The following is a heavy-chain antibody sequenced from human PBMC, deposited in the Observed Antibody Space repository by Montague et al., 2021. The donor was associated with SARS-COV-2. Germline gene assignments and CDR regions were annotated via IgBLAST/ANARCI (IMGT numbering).Heavy chain of an antibody. V-gene: IGHV2-70*11. J-gene: IGHJ4*03. CDR1: GFSLSTSGMC. CDR3: ARMTVATALDY. CDR2: LDWDDDK. Sequence: PALVKPTQTLTLTCTFSGFSLSTSGMCVSWIRQPPGKALEWPARLDWDDDKYYSTPLKTRLTISKDTSKNQVVLTMTNMDPVDTATYYCARMTVATALDYWGQGTLVTVSS. D-gene: IGHD4-17*01.